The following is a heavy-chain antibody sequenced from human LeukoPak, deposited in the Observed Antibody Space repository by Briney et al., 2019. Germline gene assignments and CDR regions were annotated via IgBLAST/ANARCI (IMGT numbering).Heavy chain of an antibody. CDR2: INHSGST. J-gene: IGHJ4*02. CDR1: GGSFIGYY. Sequence: SETLSLTCAVYGGSFIGYYWSWIRQPPGKGLEWIGEINHSGSTNYNPSLKSRVTISVDTSKNQFSLKLSSVTAADTAVYYCARGIRRIAAAGSRFDYWGQGTLVTVSS. V-gene: IGHV4-34*01. CDR3: ARGIRRIAAAGSRFDY. D-gene: IGHD6-13*01.